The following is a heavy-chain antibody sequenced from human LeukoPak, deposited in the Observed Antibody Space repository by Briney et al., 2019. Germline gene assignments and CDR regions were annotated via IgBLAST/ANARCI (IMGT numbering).Heavy chain of an antibody. J-gene: IGHJ6*02. CDR2: INHSGST. V-gene: IGHV4-34*01. Sequence: WETLSLTCAVYGGFFSGYCWSWIRQPPGKGLEWIGEINHSGSTNYNPSLKSRVTISVDTSKNQFSLKLSSVTAADTAVYYCARYYYYYGMDVWGQGTTVTVSS. CDR1: GGFFSGYC. CDR3: ARYYYYYGMDV.